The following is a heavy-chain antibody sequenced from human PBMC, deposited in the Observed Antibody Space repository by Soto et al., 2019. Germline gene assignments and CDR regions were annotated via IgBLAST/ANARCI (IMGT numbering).Heavy chain of an antibody. D-gene: IGHD4-17*01. V-gene: IGHV3-48*04. CDR1: GFTFSGYS. CDR3: ARARPTSGPAYGLDI. CDR2: IGSTGSVT. J-gene: IGHJ3*02. Sequence: EVQLVESGGGLVQPGGSLRLSCAVSGFTFSGYSFNWVRQAPGRGLEWVSFIGSTGSVTHYADSVMGRFTISRDNARNSLYLQMDSLRADDTAAYRWARARPTSGPAYGLDIWGQGTVVTVSS.